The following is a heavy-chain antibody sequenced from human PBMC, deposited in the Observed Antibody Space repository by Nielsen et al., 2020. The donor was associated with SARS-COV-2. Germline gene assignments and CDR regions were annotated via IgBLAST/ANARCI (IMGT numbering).Heavy chain of an antibody. CDR3: AKLAYGEYGNDY. CDR1: GFTLSRLW. V-gene: IGHV3-9*01. Sequence: SLKISRAGPGFTLSRLWMSLVRQVPGKGLEWLSGSSSNSGSIGSADSVKGRFTISRENAKTSLHLQMNSLRAEDTALYYCAKLAYGEYGNDYWGQGTLVTVSS. J-gene: IGHJ4*02. D-gene: IGHD4-17*01. CDR2: SSSNSGSI.